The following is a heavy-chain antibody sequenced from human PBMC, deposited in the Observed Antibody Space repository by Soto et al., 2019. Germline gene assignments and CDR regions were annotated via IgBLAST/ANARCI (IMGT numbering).Heavy chain of an antibody. D-gene: IGHD2-8*01. J-gene: IGHJ5*02. Sequence: GGFLRLSCADSGFTFTTYSMNWVRQAPGKGLEWVSTISGNGGSTYYADSVKGRFTISRDNSKNTLYLQMNSLRAEDTAVYYCAKDTCTNGVCSFDPWGQGTLVTVSS. CDR2: ISGNGGST. CDR1: GFTFTTYS. V-gene: IGHV3-23*01. CDR3: AKDTCTNGVCSFDP.